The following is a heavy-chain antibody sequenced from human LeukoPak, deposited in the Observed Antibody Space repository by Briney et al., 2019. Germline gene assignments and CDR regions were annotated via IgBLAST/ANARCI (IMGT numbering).Heavy chain of an antibody. J-gene: IGHJ4*02. CDR1: GFTFSSYA. CDR3: ARDRGPRTGFMVREAYDY. Sequence: PGGSLGLSCAASGFTFSSYAMSWVRQAPGKGLEWVSRINTDGSITNYADSVKGRFSISRDNAKNTLYLQMSSLRAEDTAVYYCARDRGPRTGFMVREAYDYWGQGTLVTVSS. V-gene: IGHV3-74*01. CDR2: INTDGSIT. D-gene: IGHD3-10*01.